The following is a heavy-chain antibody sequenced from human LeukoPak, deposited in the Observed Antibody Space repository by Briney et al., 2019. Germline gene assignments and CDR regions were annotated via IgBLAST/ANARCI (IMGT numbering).Heavy chain of an antibody. CDR1: GYTFTGYY. V-gene: IGHV1-2*02. D-gene: IGHD3-22*01. Sequence: ASVKVSCKASGYTFTGYYMHWVRQAPGQGLEWMGWINPNSGGSNYAQKFQGRVTMTRDTSISTAYTELSRLRSDDTAVYYCATLESKYYDSSGYYGDYWGQGTLVTVSS. CDR2: INPNSGGS. J-gene: IGHJ4*02. CDR3: ATLESKYYDSSGYYGDY.